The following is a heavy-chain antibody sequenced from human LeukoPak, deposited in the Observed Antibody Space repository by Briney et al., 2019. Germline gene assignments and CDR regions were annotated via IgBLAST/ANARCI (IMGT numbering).Heavy chain of an antibody. Sequence: SETLSLTCTVSGGSISSYYWSWIRQPPGKVLEWIGYIYYSGSTNYNPSLKSRVTISVDTSKNQFSLKLSSVTAADTVVYYCARRGDSSSFDYWGQGTLVTVSS. D-gene: IGHD6-6*01. CDR1: GGSISSYY. CDR2: IYYSGST. V-gene: IGHV4-59*01. J-gene: IGHJ4*02. CDR3: ARRGDSSSFDY.